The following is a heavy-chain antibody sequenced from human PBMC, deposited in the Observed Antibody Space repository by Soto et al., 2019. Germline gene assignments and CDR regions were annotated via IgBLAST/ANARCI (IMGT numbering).Heavy chain of an antibody. J-gene: IGHJ4*02. CDR3: ASRLVDNDY. Sequence: TLCLTCTVSGGSVSSGSYYWSWIRQPPGKGLEWIGYIYYSGSTNYNPSLKSRVTISVDTSKNQFSLKLSSVTAADTAVYYCASRLVDNDYWGQGTLVTVSS. CDR1: GGSVSSGSYY. D-gene: IGHD6-19*01. V-gene: IGHV4-61*01. CDR2: IYYSGST.